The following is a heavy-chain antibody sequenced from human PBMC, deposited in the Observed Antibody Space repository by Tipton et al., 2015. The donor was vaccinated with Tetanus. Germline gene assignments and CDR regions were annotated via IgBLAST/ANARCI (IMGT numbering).Heavy chain of an antibody. CDR1: GGSISSDDYS. V-gene: IGHV4-30-4*01. D-gene: IGHD3-10*01. CDR2: IYHSGGT. Sequence: TLSLTCTVSGGSISSDDYSWSWIRQPPGKGPEWIGYIYHSGGTYYSPSLKSRLSMSVDTSKSQFSLNLSSVTAADTAVCFCARSFRPRRVTMIRGALGYFDYWGQGALVTVSS. J-gene: IGHJ4*02. CDR3: ARSFRPRRVTMIRGALGYFDY.